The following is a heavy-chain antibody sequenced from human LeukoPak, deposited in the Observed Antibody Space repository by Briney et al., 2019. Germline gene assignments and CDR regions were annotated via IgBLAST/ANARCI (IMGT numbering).Heavy chain of an antibody. CDR2: IYSGGTT. CDR1: SGSIINSNYY. Sequence: PSETLSLTCSVSSGSIINSNYYWGWIRQPPGKGLECIGTIYSGGTTFYTPSLQSRVSISVDTSKRQFSLRLSSITAADTAMYFCVRGATAHDAFDIWGQGTMVTVSS. J-gene: IGHJ3*02. V-gene: IGHV4-39*02. CDR3: VRGATAHDAFDI. D-gene: IGHD6-13*01.